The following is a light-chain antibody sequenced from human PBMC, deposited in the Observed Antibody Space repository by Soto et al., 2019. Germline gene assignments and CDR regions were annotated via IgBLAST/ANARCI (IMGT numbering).Light chain of an antibody. J-gene: IGKJ2*01. Sequence: EIVLTQSPGILSLSPGETATLSCRASQSLIGYLAWYQQRPGQSPRLLISDTSKRATGIPARFTGSGSRTDFTLTISGLEPEDSAVYYCQQRSDWLYTFGPGTKLEIK. CDR3: QQRSDWLYT. CDR1: QSLIGY. V-gene: IGKV3-11*01. CDR2: DTS.